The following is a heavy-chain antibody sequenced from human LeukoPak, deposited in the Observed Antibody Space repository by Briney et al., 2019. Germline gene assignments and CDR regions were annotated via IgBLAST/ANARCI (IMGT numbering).Heavy chain of an antibody. CDR1: GYTFTGYY. J-gene: IGHJ3*01. CDR2: INPDSGNT. CDR3: ARVGHYDSSVYADDVFDF. Sequence: ASVKVSCKASGYTFTGYYLHWVRQAPGHGLEWLGWINPDSGNTKYAQKFPGRVTLTRDTSISTAYMEVSRLRPDDTAVYYCARVGHYDSSVYADDVFDFWGQGTMVTVSS. D-gene: IGHD3-22*01. V-gene: IGHV1-2*02.